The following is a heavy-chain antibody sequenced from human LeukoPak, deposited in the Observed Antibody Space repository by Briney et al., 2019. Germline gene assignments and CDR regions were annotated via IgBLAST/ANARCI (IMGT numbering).Heavy chain of an antibody. CDR1: GFTFSSYG. D-gene: IGHD6-19*01. Sequence: AGRSLRLSCAASGFTFSSYGMHWVRQTPGKGLEWVAVIWYDGSNKYYADSVKGRFTISRDNSKNTLYLQMNSLRAEDTAVYYCARDGGAAVAPLVKYGMDVWGQRTTVTVSS. CDR3: ARDGGAAVAPLVKYGMDV. CDR2: IWYDGSNK. J-gene: IGHJ6*02. V-gene: IGHV3-33*01.